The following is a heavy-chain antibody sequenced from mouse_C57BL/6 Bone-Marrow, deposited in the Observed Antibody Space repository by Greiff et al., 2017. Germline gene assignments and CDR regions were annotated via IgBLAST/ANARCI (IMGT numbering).Heavy chain of an antibody. CDR3: TSPDWYFDV. CDR1: GYTFTDYE. Sequence: VQLVESGAELVRPGASVTLSCKASGYTFTDYEMHWVKQTPVHGLEWIGAIDPETGGTAYNQKFKGKAILTAAKSSSTAYMELRSLTSEDSAVYYCTSPDWYFDVWGTGTTVTVSS. CDR2: IDPETGGT. V-gene: IGHV1-15*01. J-gene: IGHJ1*03.